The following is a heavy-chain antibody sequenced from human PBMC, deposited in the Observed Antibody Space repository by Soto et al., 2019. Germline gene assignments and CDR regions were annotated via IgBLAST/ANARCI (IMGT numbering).Heavy chain of an antibody. D-gene: IGHD5-18*01. V-gene: IGHV4-31*03. Sequence: NPSETLSLTCTVSGGSISSGGYYWSWIRQHPGKGLEWIGYIYYSGSTYYNPSLESRVTISVDTSKNQFSLKLSSVTAADTAVYYCARGGEYSYGPRDYYYYYGMDVWGQGTTVTVSS. CDR3: ARGGEYSYGPRDYYYYYGMDV. CDR2: IYYSGST. J-gene: IGHJ6*02. CDR1: GGSISSGGYY.